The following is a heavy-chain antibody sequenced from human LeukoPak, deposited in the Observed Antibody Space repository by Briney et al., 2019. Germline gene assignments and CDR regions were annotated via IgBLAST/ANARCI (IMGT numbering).Heavy chain of an antibody. V-gene: IGHV4-59*01. CDR1: GGSISPYY. J-gene: IGHJ5*02. CDR2: ISYKGST. Sequence: PSETLSLTCSVSGGSISPYYWSWIRQPPAKGLEWIGYISYKGSTNYNPSLKSRVTMSVDTTKNHFSLQLSSVTAADTAVYYCARGQLRLFDPWGQGTLVTVSS. D-gene: IGHD2-2*01. CDR3: ARGQLRLFDP.